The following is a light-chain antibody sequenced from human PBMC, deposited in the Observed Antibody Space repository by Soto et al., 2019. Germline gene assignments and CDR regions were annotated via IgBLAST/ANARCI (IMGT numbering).Light chain of an antibody. CDR2: DVS. CDR3: SSYTSTSTRV. Sequence: QSALTQPASVSGSPGQSITISCTGTSSDVGGHNYVSWYQQHPGRAPKLMIYDVSNRPSGVSDRFSGSKSGITASLTISGLQAEDEADYYCSSYTSTSTRVFGTGTKLTVL. J-gene: IGLJ1*01. CDR1: SSDVGGHNY. V-gene: IGLV2-14*01.